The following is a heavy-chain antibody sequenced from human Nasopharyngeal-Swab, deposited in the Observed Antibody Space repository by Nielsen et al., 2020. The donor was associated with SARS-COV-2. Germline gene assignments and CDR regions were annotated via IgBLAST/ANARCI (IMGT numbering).Heavy chain of an antibody. Sequence: GESLKISCAASGFTLSTYSMDWVRQVPGKGLEWVAFIAHDASNKYYGDSVKGRFSISRDSSKNTLYLQMDSLRGEDTAVYYCARDAPAHYGAFYWGRGTLVTVSS. CDR1: GFTLSTYS. J-gene: IGHJ4*02. CDR3: ARDAPAHYGAFY. D-gene: IGHD4-17*01. CDR2: IAHDASNK. V-gene: IGHV3-30*03.